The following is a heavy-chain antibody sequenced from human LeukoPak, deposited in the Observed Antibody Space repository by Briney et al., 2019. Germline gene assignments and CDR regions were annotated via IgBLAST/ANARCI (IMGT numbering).Heavy chain of an antibody. V-gene: IGHV4-61*10. J-gene: IGHJ4*03. D-gene: IGHD1-1*01. CDR2: INHRGDT. CDR1: GDSISSGSYY. CDR3: ARGPTISETGYFDY. Sequence: SETLSLTCTVSGDSISSGSYYWSWIRQPAGKGLEWIAEINHRGDTNYNPSVKSRVSISVDTSKNQFSLKVTSLTAADTAVYYCARGPTISETGYFDYWGQGTLVTVSS.